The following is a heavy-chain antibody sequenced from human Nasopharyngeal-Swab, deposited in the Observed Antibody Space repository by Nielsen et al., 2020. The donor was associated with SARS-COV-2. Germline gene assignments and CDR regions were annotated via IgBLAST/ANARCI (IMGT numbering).Heavy chain of an antibody. Sequence: GESLKISCTAPGFTFGDYAMSWVRQAQGKGLEWVGFIRSKAYGGTTEYAASVKGRFTISRDDSKSIAYLQMNSLKTEDTAVYYCTRDDFWSGYHDYWGQGTLVTVSS. D-gene: IGHD3-3*01. CDR1: GFTFGDYA. V-gene: IGHV3-49*04. J-gene: IGHJ4*02. CDR2: IRSKAYGGTT. CDR3: TRDDFWSGYHDY.